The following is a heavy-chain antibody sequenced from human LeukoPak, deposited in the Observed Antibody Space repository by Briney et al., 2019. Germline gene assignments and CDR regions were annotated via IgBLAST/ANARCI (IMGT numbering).Heavy chain of an antibody. J-gene: IGHJ4*02. CDR2: IIPILGIA. V-gene: IGHV1-69*02. CDR1: GGTFSSYT. CDR3: ARFLVGSPMKVFDY. Sequence: GSSVKVSCKASGGTFSSYTISWVRQAPGQGLEWMGRIIPILGIANYAQKFQGRVTITADKSTSTAYMELSSLRSEDTAVYYCARFLVGSPMKVFDYWGQGTLVTVSS. D-gene: IGHD3-22*01.